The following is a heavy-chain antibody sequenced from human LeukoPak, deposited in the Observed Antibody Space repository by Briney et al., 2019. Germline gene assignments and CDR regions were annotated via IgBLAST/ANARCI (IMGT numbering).Heavy chain of an antibody. CDR1: GGSFSGYY. Sequence: SETLSLTCAVYGGSFSGYYWRWIRQPPGKGLEWIGEINHSGSTNYNPSLKSRVTISVDTSKNQFSLKLSSVTAADTAVYYCARPHHYGSGSYYHYWGQGTLVTVSS. CDR2: INHSGST. D-gene: IGHD3-10*01. J-gene: IGHJ4*02. CDR3: ARPHHYGSGSYYHY. V-gene: IGHV4-34*01.